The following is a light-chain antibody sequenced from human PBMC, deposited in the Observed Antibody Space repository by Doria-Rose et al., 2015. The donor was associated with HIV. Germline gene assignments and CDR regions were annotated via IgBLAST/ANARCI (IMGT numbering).Light chain of an antibody. V-gene: IGLV1-40*01. CDR2: GNT. J-gene: IGLJ1*01. CDR3: QSYDSRLSVYV. CDR1: SSNIGVGFD. Sequence: QTVVTQEPSVSGAPGQRVAISCTESSSNIGVGFDVNWYQQFPGTAPKLLIHGNTNRPSGVPDRFSGSKSGTSASLAISGLRAEDEADYYCQSYDSRLSVYVFGTGTKVTVL.